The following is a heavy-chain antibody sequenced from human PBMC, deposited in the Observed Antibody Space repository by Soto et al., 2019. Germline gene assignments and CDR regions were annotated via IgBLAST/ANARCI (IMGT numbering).Heavy chain of an antibody. CDR3: ARYEAYDFWSGYYTRAFDI. D-gene: IGHD3-3*01. Sequence: SETHSLTCAVYGGSFRGYYWSWIRQPPGKGLEWIGEINHSGSTNYNPSLKSRVTISVDTSKNQFSLKLSSVTAADTAVYYCARYEAYDFWSGYYTRAFDIWGQGTMVTVSS. V-gene: IGHV4-34*01. J-gene: IGHJ3*02. CDR2: INHSGST. CDR1: GGSFRGYY.